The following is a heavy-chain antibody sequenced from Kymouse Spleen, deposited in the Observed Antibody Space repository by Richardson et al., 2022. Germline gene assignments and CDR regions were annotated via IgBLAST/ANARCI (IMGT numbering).Heavy chain of an antibody. D-gene: IGHD4-11,IGHD4-11*01. CDR3: ARRLQRNWFDP. CDR1: GGSFSGYY. Sequence: QVQLQQWGAGLLKPSETLSLTCAVYGGSFSGYYWSWIRQPPGKGLEWIGEINHSGSTNYNPSLKSRVTISVDTSKNQFSLKLSSVTAADTAVYYCARRLQRNWFDPWGQGTLVTVSS. V-gene: IGHV4-34*01. J-gene: IGHJ5*02. CDR2: INHSGST.